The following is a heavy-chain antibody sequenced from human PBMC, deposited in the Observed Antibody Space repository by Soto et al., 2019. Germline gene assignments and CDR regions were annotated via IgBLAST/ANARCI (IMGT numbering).Heavy chain of an antibody. Sequence: SETLSLTCTVSGSSISSYYWSWIRQPPGKGLEWIGYLYFNGGTQYNPSLRTPISMSLDTSKNHFSLKMRSVTGADTAVYYCARGISKYSSWYEPHTWFDAWGQGALVTV. CDR3: ARGISKYSSWYEPHTWFDA. J-gene: IGHJ5*02. D-gene: IGHD6-13*01. CDR2: LYFNGGT. CDR1: GSSISSYY. V-gene: IGHV4-4*09.